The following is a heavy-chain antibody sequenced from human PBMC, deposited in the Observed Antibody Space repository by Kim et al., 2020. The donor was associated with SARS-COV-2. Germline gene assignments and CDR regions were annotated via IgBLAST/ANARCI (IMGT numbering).Heavy chain of an antibody. D-gene: IGHD2-15*01. CDR2: IYPGDSDT. Sequence: GESLKISCKGSGYSFTSYWIGWVRQMPGKGLEWMGIIYPGDSDTRYRPSFQGQVTIPADKSISTAYLQWSSLKASDTAMYYCARHTVVTGVGFYGMDVWGQGTTVTVSS. CDR3: ARHTVVTGVGFYGMDV. V-gene: IGHV5-51*01. J-gene: IGHJ6*02. CDR1: GYSFTSYW.